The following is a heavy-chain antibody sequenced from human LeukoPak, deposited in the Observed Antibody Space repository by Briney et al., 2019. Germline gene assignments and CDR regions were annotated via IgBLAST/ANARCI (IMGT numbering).Heavy chain of an antibody. Sequence: HPGGSLRLSCAASGFTFSSYAMSWVRQAPGKGLEWVSAISGSGGSTYYADSVKGRFTISRDNSKNTLYLQMNSLRAEDTAVYYCAKGYCSSTSCYRGRRHYYYGMDVWGQGTTVTVSS. CDR1: GFTFSSYA. CDR3: AKGYCSSTSCYRGRRHYYYGMDV. J-gene: IGHJ6*02. V-gene: IGHV3-23*01. CDR2: ISGSGGST. D-gene: IGHD2-2*01.